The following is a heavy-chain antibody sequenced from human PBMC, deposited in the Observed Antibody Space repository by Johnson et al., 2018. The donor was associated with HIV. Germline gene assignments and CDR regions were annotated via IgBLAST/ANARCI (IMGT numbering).Heavy chain of an antibody. Sequence: VQLVESGGGLVQPGGSLRLSCAASGFTFSSYAMSWVRQAPGKGLEWVSAISGSGGSTYYADSVKGRFTISRDNSKNSLYLQMNSLKTEDTAVYYCTTDSWWSTHDAFDIWGQGTMVTVSS. CDR2: ISGSGGST. J-gene: IGHJ3*02. V-gene: IGHV3-23*04. CDR3: TTDSWWSTHDAFDI. D-gene: IGHD2-8*02. CDR1: GFTFSSYA.